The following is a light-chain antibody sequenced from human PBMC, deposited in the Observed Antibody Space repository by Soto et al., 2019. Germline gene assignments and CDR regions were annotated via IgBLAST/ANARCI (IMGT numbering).Light chain of an antibody. CDR1: QSVSSN. CDR2: GAS. Sequence: EIVMTQSPATLSVSPGERATLSCRASQSVSSNLAWYQQKPGQAPRLLIYGASTRATGIPARFSGXGSGTEFNLTISSLQSEDFAVYYCQHCQPFGDSPQLTFGEAPKV. CDR3: QHCQPFGDSPQLT. V-gene: IGKV3-15*01. J-gene: IGKJ4*01.